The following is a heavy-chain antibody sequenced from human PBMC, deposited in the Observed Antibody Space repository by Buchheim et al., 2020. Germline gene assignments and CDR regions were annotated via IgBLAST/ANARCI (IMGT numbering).Heavy chain of an antibody. CDR1: GGSISSGDYY. D-gene: IGHD3-9*01. J-gene: IGHJ6*02. CDR2: IYYSGST. V-gene: IGHV4-30-4*01. Sequence: QVQLQESGPGLVKPSQTPSLTCTVSGGSISSGDYYWSWIRQPPGKGLEWIGYIYYSGSTYYNPSLKSRVTISVDMSKNQSSLKLSSVTAADAALYYCARYVLQYFDWLSNYGMDVWGQGT. CDR3: ARYVLQYFDWLSNYGMDV.